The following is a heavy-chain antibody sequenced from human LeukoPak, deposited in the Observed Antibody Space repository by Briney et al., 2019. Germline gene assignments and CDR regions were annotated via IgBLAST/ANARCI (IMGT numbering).Heavy chain of an antibody. V-gene: IGHV1-46*01. Sequence: ASVKVSCKASGYTFTSYYMHWVRQAPGQGLEWMGIINPSGGSTSYAQKFQGRVAVTRDTSTSTVYMELSSLRSEDTAVYYCARARAVDTDMLDYWGQGTLVTVSS. CDR3: ARARAVDTDMLDY. CDR2: INPSGGST. J-gene: IGHJ4*02. D-gene: IGHD5-18*01. CDR1: GYTFTSYY.